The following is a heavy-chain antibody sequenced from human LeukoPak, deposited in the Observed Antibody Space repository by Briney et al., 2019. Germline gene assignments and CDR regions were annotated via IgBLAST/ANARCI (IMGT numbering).Heavy chain of an antibody. V-gene: IGHV3-23*01. Sequence: GGSLSLSCAASGFTFSSYAMSWVRQAPGKGLEWLSAISSSGGSTYYADSVKGRSTISRDNSKNTLYLQMNRMRAEDTAVYYCATNDTKSLDIVVVPAAKGFDPWGQGTLVTVSS. CDR3: ATNDTKSLDIVVVPAAKGFDP. J-gene: IGHJ5*02. CDR2: ISSSGGST. D-gene: IGHD2-2*01. CDR1: GFTFSSYA.